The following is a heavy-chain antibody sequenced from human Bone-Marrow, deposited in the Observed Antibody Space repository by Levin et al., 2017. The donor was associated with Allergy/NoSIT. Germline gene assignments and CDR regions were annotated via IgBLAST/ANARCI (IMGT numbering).Heavy chain of an antibody. CDR2: ISYDGSNK. CDR1: GFTFSSYG. CDR3: AKVGGSYFQPGMDV. V-gene: IGHV3-30*18. Sequence: SCAASGFTFSSYGMHWVRQAPGKGLEWVAVISYDGSNKYYADSVKGRFTISRDNSKNTLYLQMNSLRAEDTAVYYCAKVGGSYFQPGMDVWGQGTTVTVSS. D-gene: IGHD1-26*01. J-gene: IGHJ6*02.